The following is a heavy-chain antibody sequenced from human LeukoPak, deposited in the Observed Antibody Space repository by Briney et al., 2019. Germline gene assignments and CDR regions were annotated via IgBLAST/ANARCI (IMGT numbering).Heavy chain of an antibody. CDR3: ARGAIFGVVIIPAPFDY. Sequence: ASVKVSCKASGYTFTSNDINWVRQAPGQGPEWMGWINPNSGDSGFAQKFRGRVTITRDTSISTAYMELSSLRSDDTAVYYCARGAIFGVVIIPAPFDYWGQGTLVTVSS. CDR2: INPNSGDS. J-gene: IGHJ4*02. CDR1: GYTFTSND. D-gene: IGHD3-3*01. V-gene: IGHV1-8*03.